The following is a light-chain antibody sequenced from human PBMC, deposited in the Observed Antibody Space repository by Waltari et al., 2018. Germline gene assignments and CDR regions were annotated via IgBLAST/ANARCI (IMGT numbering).Light chain of an antibody. Sequence: DIVMTQSPDPLAVSLGERATINCKSSQSVLYSSNNKNYLTWYQQKPGQPPKLLIYWASARESGVPDRFSGSGSGTDFTLTISSLQAEDVAVYYCQQYYSDPPTFGQGTKLEIK. CDR1: QSVLYSSNNKNY. J-gene: IGKJ2*01. V-gene: IGKV4-1*01. CDR3: QQYYSDPPT. CDR2: WAS.